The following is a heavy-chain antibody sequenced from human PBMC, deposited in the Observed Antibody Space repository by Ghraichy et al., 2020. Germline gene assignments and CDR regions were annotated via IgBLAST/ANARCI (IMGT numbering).Heavy chain of an antibody. V-gene: IGHV1-69*13. Sequence: SVKVSCKASGGTFSSYAISWVRQAPGQGLEWMGGIIPIFGTANYAQKFQGRVTITADESTSTAYMELSSLRSEDTAVYYCARVGYCSSTSCLIERNYGMDVWGQGTTVTVSS. D-gene: IGHD2-2*01. CDR1: GGTFSSYA. CDR3: ARVGYCSSTSCLIERNYGMDV. J-gene: IGHJ6*02. CDR2: IIPIFGTA.